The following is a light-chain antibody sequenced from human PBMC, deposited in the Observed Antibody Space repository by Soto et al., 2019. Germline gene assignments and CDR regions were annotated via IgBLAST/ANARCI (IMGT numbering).Light chain of an antibody. J-gene: IGLJ1*01. Sequence: QSALTQPASVSGSPGQSITISCAGTSSDVGGYNYVSWYQQHPGKAPKLLLYEVSNRPSWVSDRFSGSKSANTASLTISGLQAEDEANCYCSSYTNTTTLEVFGPGTKVTVL. CDR1: SSDVGGYNY. V-gene: IGLV2-14*01. CDR2: EVS. CDR3: SSYTNTTTLEV.